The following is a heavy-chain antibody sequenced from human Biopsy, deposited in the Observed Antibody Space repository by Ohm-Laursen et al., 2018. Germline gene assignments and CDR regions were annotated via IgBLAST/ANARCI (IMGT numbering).Heavy chain of an antibody. D-gene: IGHD4-11*01. CDR3: ARDSGILNYGNFKYYHYYGMDV. V-gene: IGHV4-59*02. J-gene: IGHJ6*02. Sequence: GTLSLTCTVSGDSVTKYYWSWIRQPPGKGLEWIGHIYYSVMTNYNPSLQSRVSISVDTSKNQFSLKLSSVTAADTAVYYCARDSGILNYGNFKYYHYYGMDVWGQGTKVTVSS. CDR1: GDSVTKYY. CDR2: IYYSVMT.